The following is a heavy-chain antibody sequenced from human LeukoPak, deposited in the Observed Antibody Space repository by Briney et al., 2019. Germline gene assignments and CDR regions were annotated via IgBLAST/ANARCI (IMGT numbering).Heavy chain of an antibody. D-gene: IGHD6-25*01. V-gene: IGHV3-21*01. CDR1: GFTFSTYS. J-gene: IGHJ4*02. CDR2: SSSSGSYI. Sequence: GGSLRLSCAASGFTFSTYSMTWVRQAPGKGLEWVSSSSSSGSYIYYADSVQGRFTISRDNAKNSMYLQMNSLRAEDTAVYYCARDGRLVAGRIPQYYFDYWGQGTLVTVSS. CDR3: ARDGRLVAGRIPQYYFDY.